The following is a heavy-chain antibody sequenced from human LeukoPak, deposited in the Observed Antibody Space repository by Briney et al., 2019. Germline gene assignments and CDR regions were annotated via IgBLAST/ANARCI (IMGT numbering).Heavy chain of an antibody. CDR3: VRGYSFGPYGMDV. V-gene: IGHV3-64D*09. Sequence: GGSLRLSCSASGFPFSSYAMHWVRQAPGKGPEYVSAISDSGGSTYYADSVKGRFTISRENSKNTLYLQMSSLRAEDTAVYFCVRGYSFGPYGMDVWGQGTTVTVSS. D-gene: IGHD2-15*01. CDR2: ISDSGGST. CDR1: GFPFSSYA. J-gene: IGHJ6*02.